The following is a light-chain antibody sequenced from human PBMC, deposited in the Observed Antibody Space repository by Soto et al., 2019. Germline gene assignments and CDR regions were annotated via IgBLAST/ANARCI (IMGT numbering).Light chain of an antibody. CDR1: SSDVGGYNY. CDR3: SSFAGSNNYV. CDR2: EVT. V-gene: IGLV2-8*01. J-gene: IGLJ1*01. Sequence: SVLAQPPSASGSPGQPVTISCTGTSSDVGGYNYVSWYQQHPGKAPKLMIYEVTKRPSGVPDRFSGSKSGNTASLTVSGLQAEDEADYYCSSFAGSNNYVFGTGTKVTV.